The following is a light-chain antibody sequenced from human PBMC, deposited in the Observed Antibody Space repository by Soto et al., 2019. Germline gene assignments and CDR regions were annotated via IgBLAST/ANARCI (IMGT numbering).Light chain of an antibody. CDR1: SSNIGAVFD. V-gene: IGLV1-40*01. CDR3: QSYDRSLSAV. CDR2: GNN. J-gene: IGLJ2*01. Sequence: QSVLTQPPSVSGTPGQRVAISCTGSSSNIGAVFDVHWYQQVPGTAPKLLIYGNNNRPSGVPDRFSGSKSGTSASLAITGLQAEDEADYSCQSYDRSLSAVFGGGTQLTVL.